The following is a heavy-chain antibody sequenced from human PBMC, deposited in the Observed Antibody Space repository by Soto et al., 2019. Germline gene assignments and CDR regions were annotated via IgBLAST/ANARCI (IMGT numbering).Heavy chain of an antibody. CDR3: AKDEGYCISTSCYYYGMEV. J-gene: IGHJ6*02. CDR2: ISSSGGST. V-gene: IGHV3-23*01. CDR1: GFTFSNYA. Sequence: VGSLRLSCAASGFTFSNYAMTWGRQAPGKGLEWVSSISSSGGSTYYADSVKGRFTISRDNSKNTLYLQMNSLRAEDTAVYHCAKDEGYCISTSCYYYGMEVWGQVTTVNV. D-gene: IGHD2-2*01.